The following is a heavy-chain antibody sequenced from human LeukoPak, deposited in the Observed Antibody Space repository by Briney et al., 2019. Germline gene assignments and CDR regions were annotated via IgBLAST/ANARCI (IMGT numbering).Heavy chain of an antibody. CDR3: ARLDCSGGSCYTRRDYYYYQSMDV. V-gene: IGHV5-51*01. Sequence: GESLKISCKGSGYSFTNYWIGWVRQMPGKGLEWMGIIYPGDSHTTYSPSFQGQVIISADKSISTAYLQWGGLKASDTAMYYCARLDCSGGSCYTRRDYYYYQSMDVWGQGTTVTVSS. D-gene: IGHD2-15*01. CDR1: GYSFTNYW. J-gene: IGHJ6*02. CDR2: IYPGDSHT.